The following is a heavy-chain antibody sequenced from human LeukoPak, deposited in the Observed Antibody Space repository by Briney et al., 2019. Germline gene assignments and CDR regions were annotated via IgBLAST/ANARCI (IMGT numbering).Heavy chain of an antibody. CDR1: GFTFSSYW. V-gene: IGHV3-7*01. J-gene: IGHJ4*02. CDR3: ARDRYIAAAGTDFDH. CDR2: IKQDGSEK. Sequence: GGSLRLSCAASGFTFSSYWMSWVRQAPGKGLEWVANIKQDGSEKYYVDSVKGRFTISRDNAKNSLYLQMNSLRAEDTAVYYCARDRYIAAAGTDFDHWGQGTLVTVSS. D-gene: IGHD6-13*01.